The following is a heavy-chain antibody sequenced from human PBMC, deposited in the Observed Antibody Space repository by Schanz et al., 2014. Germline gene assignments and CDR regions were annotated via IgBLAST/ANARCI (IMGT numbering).Heavy chain of an antibody. D-gene: IGHD5-12*01. CDR1: GYSFTEYF. CDR2: INPNSGET. V-gene: IGHV1-2*02. CDR3: ARARYTGYDCSGY. J-gene: IGHJ4*02. Sequence: QVQLVQSGPAVKKPGASMKVSCLASGYSFTEYFLHWVRQAPGQGLEWMGWINPNSGETNYEQKFKGRVTLISDTSISTAFMELSGLTSDDTATYFCARARYTGYDCSGYWGQGTLVIVSS.